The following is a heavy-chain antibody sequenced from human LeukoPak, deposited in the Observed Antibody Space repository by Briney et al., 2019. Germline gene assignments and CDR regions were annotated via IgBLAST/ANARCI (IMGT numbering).Heavy chain of an antibody. V-gene: IGHV4-59*12. Sequence: SETLSLTCTVSFGSISSYYWSWIRQPPGKGLEWIGYIYYSGSTNYNPSLKSRVTISVDTSKDQFSLKLNSVTAAGTAVYYCARDRYYYDSTSAFDYWGQGTLVTVSS. CDR3: ARDRYYYDSTSAFDY. CDR2: IYYSGST. D-gene: IGHD3-22*01. CDR1: FGSISSYY. J-gene: IGHJ4*02.